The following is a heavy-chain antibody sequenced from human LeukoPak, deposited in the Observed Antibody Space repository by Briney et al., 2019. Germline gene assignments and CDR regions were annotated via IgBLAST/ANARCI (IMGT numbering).Heavy chain of an antibody. J-gene: IGHJ6*04. Sequence: GGSLRLSCAIYGFSFSNSWMSWVRQAPGKGLEWVANIKQDGSEKYYVDSVKGRFTISRDNAKNTLYLHMNSLRVEDTAVYYCARDGDTSGLDVWGKGTTITVSP. CDR3: ARDGDTSGLDV. V-gene: IGHV3-7*01. CDR2: IKQDGSEK. CDR1: GFSFSNSW. D-gene: IGHD6-19*01.